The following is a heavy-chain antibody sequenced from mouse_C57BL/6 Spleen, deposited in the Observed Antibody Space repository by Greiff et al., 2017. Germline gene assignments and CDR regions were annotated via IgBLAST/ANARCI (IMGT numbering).Heavy chain of an antibody. CDR1: GYTFTSYW. V-gene: IGHV1-7*01. J-gene: IGHJ2*01. Sequence: QVQLKESGAELAKPGASVKLSCKASGYTFTSYWMHWVKQRPGQGLEWIGYINPSSGYTKYNQKFKDKATLTADKSSSTAYMQLSSLTYEDSAVYYCARGEYGSSLDCWGQGTTLTVSS. D-gene: IGHD1-1*01. CDR3: ARGEYGSSLDC. CDR2: INPSSGYT.